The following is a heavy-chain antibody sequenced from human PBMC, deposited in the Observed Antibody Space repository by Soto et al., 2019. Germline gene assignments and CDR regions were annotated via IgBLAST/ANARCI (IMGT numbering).Heavy chain of an antibody. J-gene: IGHJ5*02. CDR3: ARVPGP. D-gene: IGHD7-27*01. Sequence: SETLSLTCAVSGGSISSGGYSWSWIRQPPGKGLEWIGYIYLSGSTYYNPSLKNRVTISVDRSKNQFSLKLSSVTAADTAVYYCARVPGPWGQGTLVTVS. CDR2: IYLSGST. CDR1: GGSISSGGYS. V-gene: IGHV4-30-2*01.